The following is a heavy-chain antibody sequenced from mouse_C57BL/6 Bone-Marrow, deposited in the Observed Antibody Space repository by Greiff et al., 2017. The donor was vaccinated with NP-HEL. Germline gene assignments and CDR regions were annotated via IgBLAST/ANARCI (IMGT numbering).Heavy chain of an antibody. CDR2: IRLKSDNYAT. V-gene: IGHV6-3*01. CDR1: GFTFSNYW. CDR3: TGRHDYQYYFDY. D-gene: IGHD2-4*01. Sequence: EVKLQESGGGLVQPGGSMKLSCVASGFTFSNYWMNWVRQSPEKGLEWVAQIRLKSDNYATHYAESVKGRFTISRDDSKSSVYLQMNNLRAEDTGIYYCTGRHDYQYYFDYWGQGTTLTVSS. J-gene: IGHJ2*01.